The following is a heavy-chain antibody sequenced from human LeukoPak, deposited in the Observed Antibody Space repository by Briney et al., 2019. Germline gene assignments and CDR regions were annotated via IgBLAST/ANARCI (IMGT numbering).Heavy chain of an antibody. J-gene: IGHJ4*02. Sequence: PGGSLRLSCVASGFTFSSYAINWVRQAPGKGLEWVSAISGSGGTTYYADSVKGRFAISRDNSKNTLYLQMTSLRAEDTAVYYCAKTYVDTTFFDSWGQGTLVTVSS. V-gene: IGHV3-23*01. CDR1: GFTFSSYA. CDR2: ISGSGGTT. D-gene: IGHD5-18*01. CDR3: AKTYVDTTFFDS.